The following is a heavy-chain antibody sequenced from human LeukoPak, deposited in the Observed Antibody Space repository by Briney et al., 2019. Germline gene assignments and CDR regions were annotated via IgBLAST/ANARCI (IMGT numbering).Heavy chain of an antibody. CDR3: ARDLRGGSYY. CDR2: ISSSSNYI. J-gene: IGHJ4*02. D-gene: IGHD1-26*01. CDR1: GFTFSSYA. V-gene: IGHV3-21*01. Sequence: GGSLRLSCAASGFTFSSYAMSWVRQAPGKGLEWVSSISSSSNYIYYADSVKGRFTISRDNAKNSLYLQMNSLRAEDTAVYYCARDLRGGSYYWGQGTLVTVSS.